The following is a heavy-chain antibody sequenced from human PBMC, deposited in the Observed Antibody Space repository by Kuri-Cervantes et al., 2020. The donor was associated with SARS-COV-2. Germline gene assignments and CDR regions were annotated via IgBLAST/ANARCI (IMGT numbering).Heavy chain of an antibody. Sequence: SETLSLTCTVSGGSISRGSYYWSWIRQPAGKGLEWIGYIYTSGSTNYNPSLKSLVTIAVDTSKNQFYLRLSTVTATDTAVYYCARDDPWSPTKFDYWGQGTLVTVSS. J-gene: IGHJ4*02. CDR2: IYTSGST. V-gene: IGHV4-61*09. CDR3: ARDDPWSPTKFDY. CDR1: GGSISRGSYY. D-gene: IGHD3-3*01.